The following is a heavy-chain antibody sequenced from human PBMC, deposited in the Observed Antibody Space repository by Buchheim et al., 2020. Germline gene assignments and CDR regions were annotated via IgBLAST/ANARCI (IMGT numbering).Heavy chain of an antibody. Sequence: EVQLVESGGGLVQPGGSLRLSCAASGFTFRSYWMSWVRQAPGKGLEWVANIKQDGSEKYYVDSVKGRFTISRDNAKNSLYLQMNSLRAEDTAVYYCARDLISGWYEGYYYYYGMDVWGQGTT. CDR2: IKQDGSEK. D-gene: IGHD6-19*01. V-gene: IGHV3-7*01. CDR1: GFTFRSYW. J-gene: IGHJ6*02. CDR3: ARDLISGWYEGYYYYYGMDV.